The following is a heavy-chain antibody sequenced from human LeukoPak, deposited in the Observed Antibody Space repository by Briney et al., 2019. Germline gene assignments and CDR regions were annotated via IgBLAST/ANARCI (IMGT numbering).Heavy chain of an antibody. CDR3: ARDVDSWCVLDY. V-gene: IGHV1-18*01. J-gene: IGHJ4*02. D-gene: IGHD5-12*01. CDR2: ISAYNGNT. CDR1: GYTFTSYG. Sequence: ASVKVSCKASGYTFTSYGISWVRQAPGQGLDWMGWISAYNGNTNYAQKLQGRVTMTTDTSTSTAYMELRSLRSDDTAVYYCARDVDSWCVLDYWGQGTLVTVSS.